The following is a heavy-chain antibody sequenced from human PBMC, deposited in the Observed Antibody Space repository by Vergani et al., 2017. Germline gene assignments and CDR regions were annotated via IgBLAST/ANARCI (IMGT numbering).Heavy chain of an antibody. J-gene: IGHJ4*02. CDR2: IYYSGLT. Sequence: QLQLQQSGPGLVKPSETLFLTCTVSADSISSGSYYWGWIRQPPGKSLEWIGSIYYSGLTYYNPSLKSRVDISVDTSKTQFSLKVPSVTAADTAVYFCARQRPGSGWSPGDFDDWGQGILVTVSS. CDR3: ARQRPGSGWSPGDFDD. V-gene: IGHV4-39*01. CDR1: ADSISSGSYY. D-gene: IGHD6-19*01.